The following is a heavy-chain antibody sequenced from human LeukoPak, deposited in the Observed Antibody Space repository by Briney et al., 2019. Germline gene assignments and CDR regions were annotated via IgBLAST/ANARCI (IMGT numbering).Heavy chain of an antibody. CDR2: IYHSGST. J-gene: IGHJ4*02. Sequence: TSETLSLTCAVSGHSISSGYYWGWIRQPPGKGLEWIGSIYHSGSTYYNPSLKSRVTISVDTFKNQFSLKLSSVTAADTAVYYCARHDYGGNSEVYWGQGTLVTVSS. V-gene: IGHV4-38-2*01. D-gene: IGHD4-23*01. CDR3: ARHDYGGNSEVY. CDR1: GHSISSGYY.